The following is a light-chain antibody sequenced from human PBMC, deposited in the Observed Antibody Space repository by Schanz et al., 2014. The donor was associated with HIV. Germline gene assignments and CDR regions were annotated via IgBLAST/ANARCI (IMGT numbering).Light chain of an antibody. CDR3: GTWDSSLSAGV. CDR1: SSNIGAGYD. Sequence: QSVLTQPPSVSGAPGQRITISCTGGSSNIGAGYDVHWYQQLPGTAPKLLIYGNTNRPSGVPDRFSGSKSGTSATLGITGLQTGDEADYYCGTWDSSLSAGVFGGGTKLTVL. V-gene: IGLV1-40*01. CDR2: GNT. J-gene: IGLJ3*02.